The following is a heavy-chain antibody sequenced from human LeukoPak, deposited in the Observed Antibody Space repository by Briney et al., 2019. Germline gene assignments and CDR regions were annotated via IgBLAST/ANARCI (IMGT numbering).Heavy chain of an antibody. D-gene: IGHD3-10*01. V-gene: IGHV4-31*03. J-gene: IGHJ4*02. CDR2: IYYSGST. CDR1: GGSISSGGYC. Sequence: SQTLSLTCTVSGGSISSGGYCSSWIRQHPGTCLEWIGYIYYSGSTYYNPALKSRVTISVDTSKNQFSLKLSSVTAADTGVYYCARDKRSGSYYKGDYLDYWGQGTLVTVSS. CDR3: ARDKRSGSYYKGDYLDY.